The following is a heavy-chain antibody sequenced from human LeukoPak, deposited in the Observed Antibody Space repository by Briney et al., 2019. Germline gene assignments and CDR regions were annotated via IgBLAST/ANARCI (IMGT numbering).Heavy chain of an antibody. V-gene: IGHV1-2*02. CDR1: GYSFTGYY. Sequence: GASAKVSCKAFGYSFTGYYLQWVRQAPGQGLEWMGWINPTSGGTNYAQKFQGRVTMTRDTSISTAYMELSSLKSDDTAIYYCARATYETNLFDYWGQGTLVTVSS. J-gene: IGHJ4*02. CDR3: ARATYETNLFDY. CDR2: INPTSGGT. D-gene: IGHD2-8*01.